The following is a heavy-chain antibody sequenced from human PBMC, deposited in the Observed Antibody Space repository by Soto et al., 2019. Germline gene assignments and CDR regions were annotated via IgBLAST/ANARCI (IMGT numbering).Heavy chain of an antibody. CDR2: ISAYNGNT. D-gene: IGHD2-15*01. CDR1: GYTFTSYG. J-gene: IGHJ3*02. V-gene: IGHV1-18*01. CDR3: AREYCSGGSCYSVNAFDI. Sequence: ASVKVSCKASGYTFTSYGISWLRQAPGQGLEWMGWISAYNGNTNYAQKLQGRVTMTTDTSTSTAYMELRSLRSDDTAVYYCAREYCSGGSCYSVNAFDIWGQGTMVTVSS.